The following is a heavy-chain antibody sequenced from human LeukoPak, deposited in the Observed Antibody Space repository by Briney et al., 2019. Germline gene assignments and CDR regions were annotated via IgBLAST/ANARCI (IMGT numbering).Heavy chain of an antibody. CDR2: IIPMLGIA. CDR3: ARDSSGYLDAFDI. CDR1: GGTFSSYS. D-gene: IGHD3-22*01. V-gene: IGHV1-69*04. Sequence: SVKVSCKASGGTFSSYSISWVRQAPGQGPEWMGRIIPMLGIANYAQKFQGRVTITADKSTSTAYMELSSLRSEDTAVYYCARDSSGYLDAFDIWGQGTMVTVSS. J-gene: IGHJ3*02.